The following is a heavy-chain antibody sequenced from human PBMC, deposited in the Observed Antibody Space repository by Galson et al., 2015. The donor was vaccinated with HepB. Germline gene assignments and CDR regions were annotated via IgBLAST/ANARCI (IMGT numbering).Heavy chain of an antibody. V-gene: IGHV3-23*01. CDR3: ASTKTRYISGPYGSAFDT. CDR2: VSGSGETT. D-gene: IGHD6-19*01. Sequence: SLRLSCAASEFTFISYAMNWVRQAPGKGLEWVSGVSGSGETTDYADSVKGRFTISRDNSKNTLYLQMHSLRAEDTAVYYCASTKTRYISGPYGSAFDTWGQGTRVTVSS. CDR1: EFTFISYA. J-gene: IGHJ3*02.